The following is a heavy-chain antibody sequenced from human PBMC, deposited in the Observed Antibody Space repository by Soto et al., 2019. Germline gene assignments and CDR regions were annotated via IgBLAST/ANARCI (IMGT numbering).Heavy chain of an antibody. D-gene: IGHD6-13*01. J-gene: IGHJ4*02. CDR1: GGTFSSYA. V-gene: IGHV1-69*01. CDR3: ARDVAGGYSSRWSADCYFDY. CDR2: VIPIFGTA. Sequence: QVQLVQTGAEVKKPGSSVKVSCKASGGTFSSYAISWVRQAPGQGLEWMGGVIPIFGTANYAQKFQGRVTITADESTSTAYREMSCLRSEGTAVYYFARDVAGGYSSRWSADCYFDYWGQGPLVTVS.